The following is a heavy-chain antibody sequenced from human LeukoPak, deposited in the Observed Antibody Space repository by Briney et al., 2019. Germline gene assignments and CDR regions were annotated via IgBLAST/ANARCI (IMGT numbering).Heavy chain of an antibody. Sequence: SETLTLTCSVSGDSITSYYWSWIRQPPGKGLEWIAYIYYSGSTNYNPSLKSRVTISVDTSKNQFSLKLSSVTAADTAVYYCASVRLRSLGPFDPWGQGTLVTVSS. CDR2: IYYSGST. V-gene: IGHV4-59*01. CDR1: GDSITSYY. D-gene: IGHD3-16*01. CDR3: ASVRLRSLGPFDP. J-gene: IGHJ5*02.